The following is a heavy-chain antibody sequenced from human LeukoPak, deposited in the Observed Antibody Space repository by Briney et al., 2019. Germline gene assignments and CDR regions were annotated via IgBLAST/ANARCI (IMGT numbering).Heavy chain of an antibody. D-gene: IGHD5-24*01. CDR2: INPNSGGT. Sequence: ASVKVSCKASGYTFTGYYMHWVRQAPGQGLEWMGRINPNSGGTNYAQKFQGRVTMTRDTSISTAYMELSRLRSDDTAVYYCARDPSQVEMATTDAFDIWGQGTMVTVSS. V-gene: IGHV1-2*06. CDR3: ARDPSQVEMATTDAFDI. J-gene: IGHJ3*02. CDR1: GYTFTGYY.